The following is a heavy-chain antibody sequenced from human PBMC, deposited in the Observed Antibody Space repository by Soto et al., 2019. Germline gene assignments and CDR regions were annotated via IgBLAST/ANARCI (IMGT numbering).Heavy chain of an antibody. Sequence: QVQLVESGGGVVQPGRSLRLSCPAFGFTFSIYAMHWVRQAPGKGLEWVALISYDANNKYYADSVKGRFTISRDNSKNTLYLQMNSLRPEDTAVYYCARAPRYSSSRYDYWGQGTLVTVSS. D-gene: IGHD6-13*01. CDR2: ISYDANNK. J-gene: IGHJ4*02. CDR3: ARAPRYSSSRYDY. CDR1: GFTFSIYA. V-gene: IGHV3-30-3*01.